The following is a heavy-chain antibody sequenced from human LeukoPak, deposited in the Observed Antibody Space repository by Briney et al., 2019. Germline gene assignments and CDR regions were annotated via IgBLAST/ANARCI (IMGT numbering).Heavy chain of an antibody. CDR3: AGLDTIMVRDAGY. V-gene: IGHV3-7*01. CDR1: GFTFSNYW. J-gene: IGHJ4*02. Sequence: GGSLRLSCAASGFTFSNYWMSWVRQAPGKGLEWVANIRKDGNDEYYVDSVKGRFTISRDNAKNSLYLQMNSLRAEDTAVYYCAGLDTIMVRDAGYWGQGTLVTVSS. D-gene: IGHD5-18*01. CDR2: IRKDGNDE.